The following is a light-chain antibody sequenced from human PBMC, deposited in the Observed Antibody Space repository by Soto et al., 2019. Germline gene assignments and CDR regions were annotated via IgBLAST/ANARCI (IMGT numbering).Light chain of an antibody. CDR2: NNN. CDR3: AAWDDSLNGYV. Sequence: QSVLPQPPSASGTPGQRVTISCSGSSSNIGINSVSWYQQLPGTAPKLLIYNNNQRPSGVPDRFSGSKSDTSGSLAISGLQSGDEADYYCAAWDDSLNGYVFGTGTKLTVL. V-gene: IGLV1-44*01. CDR1: SSNIGINS. J-gene: IGLJ1*01.